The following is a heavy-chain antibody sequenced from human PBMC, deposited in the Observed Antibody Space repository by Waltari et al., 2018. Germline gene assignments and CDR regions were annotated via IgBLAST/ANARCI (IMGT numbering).Heavy chain of an antibody. CDR3: ARDRLSPRA. J-gene: IGHJ5*02. CDR2: IKQDGSEK. Sequence: EVQLVESGGGLVQPGGSLRLSCAASGFTFSSYWMSWVRQAPGKGLEWVANIKQDGSEKEYGYSGKGRFTISRANAKNSLYLQMNSLRAEDTAVYYCARDRLSPRAWGQGTLVTVSS. CDR1: GFTFSSYW. V-gene: IGHV3-7*03. D-gene: IGHD6-25*01.